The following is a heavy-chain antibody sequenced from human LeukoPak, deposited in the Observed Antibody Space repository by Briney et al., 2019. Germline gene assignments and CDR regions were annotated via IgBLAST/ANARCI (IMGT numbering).Heavy chain of an antibody. CDR2: INARGDT. Sequence: PSETLSLTCAVYGWSFNDYYWNWVRQPPGKGLEWIGEINARGDTNYNPSLKSRVTISVDSSKNQFSLTSTSMIAADTAIYYCARGQVPAARGYNWFDPWGQGTLVTVSS. CDR1: GWSFNDYY. V-gene: IGHV4-34*01. J-gene: IGHJ5*02. CDR3: ARGQVPAARGYNWFDP. D-gene: IGHD2-2*01.